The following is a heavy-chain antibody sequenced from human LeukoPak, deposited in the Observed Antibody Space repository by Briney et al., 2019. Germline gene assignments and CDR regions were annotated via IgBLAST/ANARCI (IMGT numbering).Heavy chain of an antibody. CDR2: ISGSGGST. J-gene: IGHJ4*02. Sequence: GGSLRLSCAASGLPFSIYAVSWVRQAPGKGLEWVSAISGSGGSTYYADSVKGRFTISRGNSKNTLYLQTNSLRAEDTAVYYCAKPFHSCGSGDYWGQGTLVTVSS. CDR3: AKPFHSCGSGDY. D-gene: IGHD3-10*01. V-gene: IGHV3-23*01. CDR1: GLPFSIYA.